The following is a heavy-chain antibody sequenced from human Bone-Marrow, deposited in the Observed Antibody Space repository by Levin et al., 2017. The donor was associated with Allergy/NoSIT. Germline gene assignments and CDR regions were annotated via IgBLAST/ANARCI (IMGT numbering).Heavy chain of an antibody. Sequence: GESLKISCAASGFGFNSYWMHWVRQAPGKGLEWVANVQQRGSEKYYLDSVKGRFTISRDNAKNSLYLQMNSLRVEDTAVYYCAREYSSNRDGDWFDSWGQGTLVTVSS. D-gene: IGHD6-13*01. CDR2: VQQRGSEK. J-gene: IGHJ5*01. CDR1: GFGFNSYW. CDR3: AREYSSNRDGDWFDS. V-gene: IGHV3-7*01.